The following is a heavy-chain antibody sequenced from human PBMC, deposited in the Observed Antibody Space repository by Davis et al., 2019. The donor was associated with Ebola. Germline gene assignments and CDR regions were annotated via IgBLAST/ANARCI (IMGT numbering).Heavy chain of an antibody. V-gene: IGHV3-53*01. CDR1: GFTVSSNY. Sequence: GESLKISCAASGFTVSSNYMNWVRQAPGKGLEWVSIIYSGGSTYYADSLKGRFTLSRDNSKNTLYLQMNSLRAEDTAMYYCALRVAGDYWGQGTLVAVSS. CDR2: IYSGGST. D-gene: IGHD6-19*01. J-gene: IGHJ4*02. CDR3: ALRVAGDY.